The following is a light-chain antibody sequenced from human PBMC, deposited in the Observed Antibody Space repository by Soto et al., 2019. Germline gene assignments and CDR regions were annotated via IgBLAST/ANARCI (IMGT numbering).Light chain of an antibody. Sequence: QSVLTQPRSVSGSPGQSVTISCTGTSNDVGGYNFVSWYQQHPGKVPKLFIYDVSRRPSGVPDRFSGSKSGNTASLTISGLQDEDEAGYYCSSYAGSYTLVFGGGTKLTVL. V-gene: IGLV2-11*01. CDR2: DVS. CDR1: SNDVGGYNF. CDR3: SSYAGSYTLV. J-gene: IGLJ2*01.